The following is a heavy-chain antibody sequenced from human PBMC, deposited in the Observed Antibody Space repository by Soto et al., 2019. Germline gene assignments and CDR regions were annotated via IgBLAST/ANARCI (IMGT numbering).Heavy chain of an antibody. CDR1: GGSINSYY. CDR2: MFYSGST. D-gene: IGHD6-13*01. Sequence: ETLSLTCTVSGGSINSYYWSWIRQPPGKGLEWVGYMFYSGSTSYNPSLKSRLTISLDTSNNQFSLKLSSVTAADTAVYYCATRGSSRQIYHYGLDVWGPGTTVTVSS. CDR3: ATRGSSRQIYHYGLDV. J-gene: IGHJ6*02. V-gene: IGHV4-59*08.